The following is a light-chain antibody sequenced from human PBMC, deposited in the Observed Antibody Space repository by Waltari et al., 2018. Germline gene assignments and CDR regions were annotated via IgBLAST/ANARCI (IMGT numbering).Light chain of an antibody. J-gene: IGKJ4*01. CDR3: QQRNKWPVT. CDR2: DVS. Sequence: DIVLTQSPATPSLSPGERATLSCRASQSVANYLAWYQQKPGQAPRLLIYDVSNRATDIPARFSGSGFATDFTLTISDLKPEDIAVYYCQQRNKWPVTFGGGTKVEIK. CDR1: QSVANY. V-gene: IGKV3-11*01.